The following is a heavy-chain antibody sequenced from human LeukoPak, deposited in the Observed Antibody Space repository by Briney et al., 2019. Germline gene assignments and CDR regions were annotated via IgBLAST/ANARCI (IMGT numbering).Heavy chain of an antibody. CDR2: IDRSGST. D-gene: IGHD3-10*01. Sequence: PSETLSLTCAVYSGSFSGYYWSWIRQPPGKGLEWIGEIDRSGSTNYNPSLKSRLTISLDTSKNQFSLKLSSVTAADTDVYYCARDGSGSYGPKPIDYWGQGTLVTVSS. J-gene: IGHJ4*02. CDR3: ARDGSGSYGPKPIDY. CDR1: SGSFSGYY. V-gene: IGHV4-34*01.